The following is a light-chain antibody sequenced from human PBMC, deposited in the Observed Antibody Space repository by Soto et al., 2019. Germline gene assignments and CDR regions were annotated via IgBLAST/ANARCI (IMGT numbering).Light chain of an antibody. CDR3: QHYNSYSEA. CDR2: KAY. J-gene: IGKJ1*01. CDR1: QTISSW. V-gene: IGKV1-5*03. Sequence: DIQMTQSPSTLCGSVGERVTITRRASQTISSWLAWYQQKPGKAPKLLIYKAYTLKSGVTSRFSGSGSGTEFTLTISSLQPDDFATYYCQHYNSYSEAFGQGAKVDIK.